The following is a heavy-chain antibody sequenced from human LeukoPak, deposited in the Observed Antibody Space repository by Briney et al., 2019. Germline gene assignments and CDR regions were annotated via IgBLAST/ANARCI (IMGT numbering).Heavy chain of an antibody. D-gene: IGHD3-10*01. CDR2: INPISGGT. CDR1: GYTFTGYY. J-gene: IGHJ4*02. CDR3: ARITDSMIRGVDFDY. V-gene: IGHV1-2*02. Sequence: ASVKLSCKASGYTFTGYYMHWVRHAPGQGLESMGWINPISGGTGYAQKFQGRVTMTRDTSINTAYMELSRLTSDDTAVYYCARITDSMIRGVDFDYWGQGTLVAVSS.